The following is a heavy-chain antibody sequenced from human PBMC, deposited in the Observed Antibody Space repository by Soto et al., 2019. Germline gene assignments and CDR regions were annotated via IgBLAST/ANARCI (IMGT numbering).Heavy chain of an antibody. D-gene: IGHD3-9*01. V-gene: IGHV3-15*07. CDR1: GFTFSDAW. CDR2: IKSKIDGGTT. J-gene: IGHJ4*01. CDR3: TTDSLFTGQLVRMDN. Sequence: GGSLRLSSAASGFTFSDAWINWVRQAPGKGLEWVGRIKSKIDGGTTDFAAPVKGRFAISRDDSRDMVYMEMYSLKTDDTAVYYCTTDSLFTGQLVRMDNWGHGTLVTVSS.